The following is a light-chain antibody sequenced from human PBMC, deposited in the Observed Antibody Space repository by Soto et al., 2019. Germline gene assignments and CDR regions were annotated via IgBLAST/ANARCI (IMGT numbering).Light chain of an antibody. CDR2: DNN. CDR3: GTWDSSLSAVV. V-gene: IGLV1-51*01. CDR1: SSNIGNNY. J-gene: IGLJ2*01. Sequence: QSVLTQPPSVSAAPGQTVIISCSGSSSNIGNNYVSWYQQLPGTAPKLLIYDNNKRPSGIPDRFSGSKSGTSATLGITGLQTGDDADYYCGTWDSSLSAVVFGGGTKLTVL.